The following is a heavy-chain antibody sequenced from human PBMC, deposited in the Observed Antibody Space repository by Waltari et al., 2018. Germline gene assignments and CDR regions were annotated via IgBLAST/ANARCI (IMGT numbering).Heavy chain of an antibody. CDR3: ARGGLYGQQLLESAFEI. CDR1: GGSFSTYA. D-gene: IGHD6-13*01. V-gene: IGHV1-69*05. J-gene: IGHJ3*02. CDR2: IIPMFETA. Sequence: QVQLVQSGAEVKKPGSSVKVSCKASGGSFSTYAITWVRQAPGQGLEWMGGIIPMFETANYAKKFQERVTITTDGSMTTAYMEWSSLTSEDTAVYYCARGGLYGQQLLESAFEIWGQGTKVTVAS.